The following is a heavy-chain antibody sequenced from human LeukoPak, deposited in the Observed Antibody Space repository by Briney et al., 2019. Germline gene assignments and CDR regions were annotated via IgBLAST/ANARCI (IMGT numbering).Heavy chain of an antibody. CDR1: GFTFSSYS. CDR3: AKVRGSSSWKRKYYFDY. V-gene: IGHV3-21*04. J-gene: IGHJ4*02. D-gene: IGHD6-13*01. Sequence: GGSLRLSCAASGFTFSSYSMNWVRQAPGKGLEWVSSISSSSSYIYYADSVKGRFTISRDNAKNSLYLQMNSLRAEDTAVYYCAKVRGSSSWKRKYYFDYWGQGTLVTVSS. CDR2: ISSSSSYI.